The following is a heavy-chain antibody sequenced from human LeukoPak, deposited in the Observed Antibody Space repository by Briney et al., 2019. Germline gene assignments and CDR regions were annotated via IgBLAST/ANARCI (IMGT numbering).Heavy chain of an antibody. CDR1: GFTFSKFA. CDR2: IYSGGGT. V-gene: IGHV3-66*01. D-gene: IGHD3-22*01. J-gene: IGHJ4*02. CDR3: ARVDHYYDSSGYYGAFDY. Sequence: GGSLRLSCAASGFTFSKFAMSWVRQAPGKGLEWVSVIYSGGGTYYAASVKGRFTISRDNSKNTVSLQMNSLRAEDTAVYYCARVDHYYDSSGYYGAFDYWGQGTLVTVSS.